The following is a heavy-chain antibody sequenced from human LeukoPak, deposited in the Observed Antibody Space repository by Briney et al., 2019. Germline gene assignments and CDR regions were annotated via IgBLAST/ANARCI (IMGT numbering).Heavy chain of an antibody. CDR2: ISYDGSNK. Sequence: GGSLRLSCAASGFTFSSYAMHWVRQAPGKGLEWVAVISYDGSNKYYADSAKGRFTISRDNSKNTLYLQMNSLRAEDTAVYYCARDVSNMYYFDYWGQGTLVTVSS. CDR3: ARDVSNMYYFDY. J-gene: IGHJ4*02. V-gene: IGHV3-30*01. D-gene: IGHD4-11*01. CDR1: GFTFSSYA.